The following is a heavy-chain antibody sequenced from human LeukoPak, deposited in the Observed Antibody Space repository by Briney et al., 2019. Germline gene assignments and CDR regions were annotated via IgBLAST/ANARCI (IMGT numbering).Heavy chain of an antibody. CDR2: MNPNSGNT. Sequence: ASVKVSCKASGYTFTSYDINWVRQATGQGLEWMGWMNPNSGNTGYAQKFQGRVTITRNTSISTAYMELSSLRSEDTAVYYCARTNSGSYYEKDHWGQGTLVTVSS. V-gene: IGHV1-8*03. CDR1: GYTFTSYD. J-gene: IGHJ4*02. CDR3: ARTNSGSYYEKDH. D-gene: IGHD1-26*01.